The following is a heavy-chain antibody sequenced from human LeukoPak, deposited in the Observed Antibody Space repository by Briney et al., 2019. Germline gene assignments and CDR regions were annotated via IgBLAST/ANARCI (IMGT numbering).Heavy chain of an antibody. D-gene: IGHD2-15*01. CDR3: AKASYCSGGSCYHAY. CDR1: GFTFSSYA. CDR2: ISGSGGST. V-gene: IGHV3-23*01. Sequence: GGSLRVSCAAAGFTFSSYAMSGVRQALGRGREWVSAISGSGGSTYYADSVKGRFTISRDNSKNTLYVQMNSLRAEDTAVYYCAKASYCSGGSCYHAYWGQGTLVTVSS. J-gene: IGHJ4*02.